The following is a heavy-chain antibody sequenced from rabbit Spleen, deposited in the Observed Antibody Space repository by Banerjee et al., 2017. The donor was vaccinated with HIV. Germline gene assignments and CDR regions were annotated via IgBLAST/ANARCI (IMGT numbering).Heavy chain of an antibody. V-gene: IGHV1S45*01. CDR3: ARGDAAFTGYYYVTLDYGMDL. J-gene: IGHJ6*01. D-gene: IGHD1-1*01. CDR1: GVSFSDKDV. Sequence: EQLEESGGGLVKPEGSLTLTCKASGVSFSDKDVMCWVRQAPGKGLEWIACINIVTGKSVYASWAKGRFIMSRTSSTTVTLQMTSLTAADTATYFCARGDAAFTGYYYVTLDYGMDLWGPGTLVTVS. CDR2: INIVTGKS.